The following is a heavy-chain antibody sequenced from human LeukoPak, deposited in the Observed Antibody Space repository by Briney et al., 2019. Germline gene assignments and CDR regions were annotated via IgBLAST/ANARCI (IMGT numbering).Heavy chain of an antibody. J-gene: IGHJ6*02. Sequence: SETLSLTCTVSGGSISSGGYYWGWIRQPPGKGLEWIGNIYYSGTTYYNPSLKSRVTISVDTSKNQFSLNLTSVAAADTAMYYCARHGAGYYDSGSYYSGYYYGMDVWGQGTTVTVSS. D-gene: IGHD3-10*01. CDR3: ARHGAGYYDSGSYYSGYYYGMDV. CDR2: IYYSGTT. V-gene: IGHV4-39*01. CDR1: GGSISSGGYY.